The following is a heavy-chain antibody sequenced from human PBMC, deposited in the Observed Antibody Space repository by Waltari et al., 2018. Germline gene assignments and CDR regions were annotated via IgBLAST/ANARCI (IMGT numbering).Heavy chain of an antibody. CDR2: IKQDGSEK. J-gene: IGHJ6*02. D-gene: IGHD6-13*01. CDR3: ASAAATYYYYGMDV. CDR1: GFTFSSYW. Sequence: EVQLVESGGGLVRPGGSLTLSCEVSGFTFSSYWMSWVRQAPGKGLEWVANIKQDGSEKYYVDSVKGRFTISRDNAKNSLYLQMNSLRAEDTAVYYCASAAATYYYYGMDVWGQGTTVTVSS. V-gene: IGHV3-7*01.